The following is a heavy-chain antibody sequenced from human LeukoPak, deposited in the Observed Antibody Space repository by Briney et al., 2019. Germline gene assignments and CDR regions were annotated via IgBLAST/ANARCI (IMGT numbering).Heavy chain of an antibody. CDR3: ARGQQLVRVGGWFDP. V-gene: IGHV4-31*03. J-gene: IGHJ5*02. D-gene: IGHD6-13*01. Sequence: SQTLSLTCTVSGGSLSSGGYYWSWIRQPPGKGLEWIGYIYYSGSTYYNPSLKSRVTISVDTSKNQFSLKLSSVTAADTAVYYCARGQQLVRVGGWFDPWGQGTLVTVSS. CDR2: IYYSGST. CDR1: GGSLSSGGYY.